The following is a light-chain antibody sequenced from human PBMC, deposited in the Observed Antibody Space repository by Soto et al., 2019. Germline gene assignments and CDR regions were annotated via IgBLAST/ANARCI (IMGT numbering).Light chain of an antibody. CDR2: GAS. Sequence: EIVMTQSPATLSVSPGERATLSCRASQSVSSFLAWYQQKPGQAPRLLIYGASIRATGIPARFSGSGSGTDFTLTISRLQPEDFAVYYCQQYGSSGTFGQGTKLDIK. CDR3: QQYGSSGT. CDR1: QSVSSF. V-gene: IGKV3D-15*01. J-gene: IGKJ1*01.